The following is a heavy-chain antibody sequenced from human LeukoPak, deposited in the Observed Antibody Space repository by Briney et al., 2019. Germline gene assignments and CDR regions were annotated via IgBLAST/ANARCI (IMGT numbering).Heavy chain of an antibody. J-gene: IGHJ6*03. CDR2: INPNSGGT. CDR1: GYTFTSYG. Sequence: ASVKVSRKASGYTFTSYGISWVRQAPGQGLEWMGRINPNSGGTSYALKFQDRVTMTRDTSISTAYMELTTLTSDDTAVYYCARDPCSGGTCYYYMDVWGKGTTVTVSS. V-gene: IGHV1-2*06. CDR3: ARDPCSGGTCYYYMDV. D-gene: IGHD2-15*01.